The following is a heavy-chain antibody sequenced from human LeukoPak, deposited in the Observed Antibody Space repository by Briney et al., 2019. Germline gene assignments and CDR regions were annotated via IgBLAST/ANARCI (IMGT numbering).Heavy chain of an antibody. CDR3: AKDSGSGEMLRGVTDPYYYDYYGMDV. Sequence: GGSLRLSCAASGFTFSSYAMSWVRQAPGKGLEWVSTVSGGGGTTYYADSVRGRFTISRDNSKNTLYLQMNSLRAEDTAVYYCAKDSGSGEMLRGVTDPYYYDYYGMDVWGQGTTVTVSS. D-gene: IGHD3-10*01. CDR1: GFTFSSYA. V-gene: IGHV3-23*01. CDR2: VSGGGGTT. J-gene: IGHJ6*02.